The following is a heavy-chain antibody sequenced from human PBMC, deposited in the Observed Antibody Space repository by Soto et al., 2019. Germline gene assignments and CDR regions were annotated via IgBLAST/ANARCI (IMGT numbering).Heavy chain of an antibody. D-gene: IGHD3-10*01. CDR3: AGGGVRGVITRTRDYYGMDA. Sequence: GESLKISCKGSGYSFTSYWIGWVRQMPGKGLEWMGIIYPGDSDTRYSPSFQGQVTISADKSISTAYLQWSSLKASDTAMYYCAGGGVRGVITRTRDYYGMDAWGQGTTVNVSS. CDR1: GYSFTSYW. J-gene: IGHJ6*02. CDR2: IYPGDSDT. V-gene: IGHV5-51*01.